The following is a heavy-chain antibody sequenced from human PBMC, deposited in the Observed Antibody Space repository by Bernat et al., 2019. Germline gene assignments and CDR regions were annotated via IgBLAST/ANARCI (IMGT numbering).Heavy chain of an antibody. CDR3: STGGYYFDY. Sequence: EVQMEESGGGPVKPGGSLRLSCAVSGFTFSNAWMNWVRQAPGKGLEWVGHIKSKPDGGTTDYAAPVKGRFTISRDDSKNTVYLQMNSLKTEDTAVYYCSTGGYYFDYWGQGTLVTVSS. J-gene: IGHJ4*02. CDR1: GFTFSNAW. CDR2: IKSKPDGGTT. V-gene: IGHV3-15*07. D-gene: IGHD3-16*01.